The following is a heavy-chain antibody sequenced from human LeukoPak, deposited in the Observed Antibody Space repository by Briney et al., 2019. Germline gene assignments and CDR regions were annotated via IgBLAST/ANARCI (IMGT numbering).Heavy chain of an antibody. J-gene: IGHJ6*02. CDR1: GFALSSHW. Sequence: GGSLRLSCAASGFALSSHWMTWVRQVPGRGPEWVANVNRDGSETYYLDSVKGRFTISKDNAKNSLYLQMNSLRAEDTAVYYCARDKRPRGYSYGAPMDVWGQGTTVTVSS. CDR3: ARDKRPRGYSYGAPMDV. D-gene: IGHD5-18*01. V-gene: IGHV3-7*01. CDR2: VNRDGSET.